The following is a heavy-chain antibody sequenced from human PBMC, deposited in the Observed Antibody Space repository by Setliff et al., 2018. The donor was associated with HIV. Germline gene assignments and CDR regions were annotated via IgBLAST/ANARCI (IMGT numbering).Heavy chain of an antibody. J-gene: IGHJ6*03. V-gene: IGHV1-8*02. Sequence: PSVKVSCKASGYTFNNYDIHWVRQATGEGLEWMGWMNPKTGNTGYAQKFQDRVTLTRNTSISIAYMELSGLTSEDTAVYYCARALAGGPYYDFWSGSYRDQYNYMDVWGKGTKVTVSS. CDR3: ARALAGGPYYDFWSGSYRDQYNYMDV. D-gene: IGHD3-3*01. CDR1: GYTFNNYD. CDR2: MNPKTGNT.